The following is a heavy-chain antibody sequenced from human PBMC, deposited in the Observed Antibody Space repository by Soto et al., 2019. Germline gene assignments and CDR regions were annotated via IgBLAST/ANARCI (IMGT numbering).Heavy chain of an antibody. V-gene: IGHV4-59*01. J-gene: IGHJ5*02. CDR3: ARWADYDILTGYYKVGFDP. CDR2: IYYSGST. Sequence: QVQLQESGPGLVKPSETLSLTCTVSGGSISSYYWSWIRQPPGKGLEWIGYIYYSGSTNYNPSLKSRVTMSVDTSKNQFSLKLSSVNAADTAVYYCARWADYDILTGYYKVGFDPWGQGTLVTVSS. CDR1: GGSISSYY. D-gene: IGHD3-9*01.